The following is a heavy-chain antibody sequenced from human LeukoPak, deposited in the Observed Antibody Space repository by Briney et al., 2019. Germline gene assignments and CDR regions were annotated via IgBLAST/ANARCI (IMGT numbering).Heavy chain of an antibody. V-gene: IGHV4-34*01. Sequence: SETLSLTCAVYGGSFSGYYWSWIRQPPGKGLEWIGEINHSESTNYNPSLKSRVTISVYTSKHKFSLKLSSVTAADTAVYYCARGKATYDFWSGYYRQPYYMDVWGKGTTVTVSS. CDR2: INHSEST. CDR3: ARGKATYDFWSGYYRQPYYMDV. CDR1: GGSFSGYY. J-gene: IGHJ6*03. D-gene: IGHD3-3*01.